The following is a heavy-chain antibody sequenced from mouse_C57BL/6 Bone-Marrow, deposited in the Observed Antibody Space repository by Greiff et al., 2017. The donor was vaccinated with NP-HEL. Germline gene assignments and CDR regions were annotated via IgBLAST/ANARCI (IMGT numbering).Heavy chain of an antibody. CDR1: GFTFTDYY. CDR2: IRNKANGYTT. CDR3: ARYYAYYFDY. Sequence: EVQGVESGGGLVQPGGSLSLSCAASGFTFTDYYMSWVRQPPGKALEWLGFIRNKANGYTTEYSAYVQGRFTISRDNSQSFLYLQMNALRAEDSATYYCARYYAYYFDYWGQGTTLTVSS. D-gene: IGHD1-1*01. J-gene: IGHJ2*01. V-gene: IGHV7-3*01.